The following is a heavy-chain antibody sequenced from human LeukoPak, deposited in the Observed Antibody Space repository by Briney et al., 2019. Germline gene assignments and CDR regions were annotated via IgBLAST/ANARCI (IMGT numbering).Heavy chain of an antibody. D-gene: IGHD3-10*01. J-gene: IGHJ6*03. CDR2: ISGSGGST. CDR1: GFTFSSYA. V-gene: IGHV3-23*01. Sequence: GGSLRLSCAASGFTFSSYAMSWVRQAPGKGLEWVSAISGSGGSTYYADSVKGRFTISRDNSKSTLYLQMNSLRAEDTAVYYCAKAGLLWFREYFMDVWGKGTTVTVSS. CDR3: AKAGLLWFREYFMDV.